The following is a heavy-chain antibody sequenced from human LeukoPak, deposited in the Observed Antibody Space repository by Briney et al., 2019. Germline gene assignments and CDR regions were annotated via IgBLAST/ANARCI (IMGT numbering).Heavy chain of an antibody. CDR3: AKAGQEDDFWSGYIMDV. Sequence: GGSLRLSCAASGFTFDDYAMHWVRQAPGKGLEWVSLISWDGGSTYYADSVKGRFTISRDNSKNSLYLQMNSLRAEDTALYYCAKAGQEDDFWSGYIMDVWGKGTTVTVSS. D-gene: IGHD3-3*01. CDR2: ISWDGGST. CDR1: GFTFDDYA. V-gene: IGHV3-43D*03. J-gene: IGHJ6*03.